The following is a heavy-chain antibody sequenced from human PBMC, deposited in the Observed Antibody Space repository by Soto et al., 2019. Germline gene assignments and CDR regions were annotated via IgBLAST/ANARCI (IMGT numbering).Heavy chain of an antibody. CDR1: GGSISSYY. J-gene: IGHJ4*02. Sequence: SETLSLTCTVSGGSISSYYWSWIRQPPGKGLEWIGYIYYSGSTNYNPSLKSRVTISVDTSKNQFSLKLSSVTAADTAVYYCARQKYSSSWYYFDYWGQGTLVTVSS. CDR2: IYYSGST. D-gene: IGHD6-13*01. V-gene: IGHV4-59*08. CDR3: ARQKYSSSWYYFDY.